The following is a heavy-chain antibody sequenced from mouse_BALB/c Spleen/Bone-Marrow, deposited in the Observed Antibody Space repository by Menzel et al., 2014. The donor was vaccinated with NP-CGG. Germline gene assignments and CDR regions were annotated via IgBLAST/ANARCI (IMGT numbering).Heavy chain of an antibody. CDR3: ASLRGHC. J-gene: IGHJ2*01. CDR2: INPNNGGT. Sequence: EVQLQQSGPELVKPGASVKMSCKASGYTFTDYYMEWVKQSHGKSLEWIGDINPNNGGTSYNQKFKGKATLTVDKSSRTAYMQLNSLTSEDSAVYYCASLRGHCWGQGTTLTVSS. V-gene: IGHV1-26*01. CDR1: GYTFTDYY.